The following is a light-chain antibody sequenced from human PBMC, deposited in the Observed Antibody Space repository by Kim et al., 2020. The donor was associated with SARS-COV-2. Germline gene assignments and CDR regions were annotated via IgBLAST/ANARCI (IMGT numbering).Light chain of an antibody. V-gene: IGKV1-39*01. J-gene: IGKJ2*01. CDR2: AAS. Sequence: SASVGDRVTIPCRASQSISSYLNWYQQKPGKAPKLLIYAASSLQSGVPSRFSGSGSGTDFTLTISSLQPEDFATYYCQQSYSTHVTFGQGTKLEI. CDR1: QSISSY. CDR3: QQSYSTHVT.